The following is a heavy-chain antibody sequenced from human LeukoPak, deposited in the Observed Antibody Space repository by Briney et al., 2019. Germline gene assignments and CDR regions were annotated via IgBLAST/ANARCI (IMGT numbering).Heavy chain of an antibody. D-gene: IGHD2-15*01. V-gene: IGHV4-59*01. Sequence: PSETLSLTCTVSGGSISNYYWSWLRQPPGKGLEWIGYIYYSGRTNYNPSLKSRVTISVDTSKNQFSLKLSSVTAADTAVYYCARESCSGGSCYRRGYYYYYMDVWGKGTTVTVSS. CDR3: ARESCSGGSCYRRGYYYYYMDV. CDR2: IYYSGRT. CDR1: GGSISNYY. J-gene: IGHJ6*03.